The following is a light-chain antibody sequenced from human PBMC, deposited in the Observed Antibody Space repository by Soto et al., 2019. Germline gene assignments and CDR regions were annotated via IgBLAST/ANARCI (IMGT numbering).Light chain of an antibody. Sequence: EIVMTQSPATLSVSPGERATFSCRASQSISSDLAWYQQKPGQAPRLLIYGASTRASDIPARFSGSGSGTEFTLTINSLEPEDFAVYYCQQRNVWPPITFGQGTKVDIK. V-gene: IGKV3-15*01. J-gene: IGKJ1*01. CDR2: GAS. CDR3: QQRNVWPPIT. CDR1: QSISSD.